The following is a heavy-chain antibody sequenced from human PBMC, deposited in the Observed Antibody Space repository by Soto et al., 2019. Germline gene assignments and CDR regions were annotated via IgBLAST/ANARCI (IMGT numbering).Heavy chain of an antibody. CDR2: IHHTGST. D-gene: IGHD4-4*01. CDR1: DGFITNTHYW. Sequence: PSETLSLTCGVSDGFITNTHYWWSWVRQPPGKGLEWIGEIHHTGSTNYNPSFRSRVTMSVDTSKTQFSLRLNSLTAVDAAVYYCAGGTDYRWVLWGQGTTVTVSS. V-gene: IGHV4-4*02. CDR3: AGGTDYRWVL. J-gene: IGHJ6*02.